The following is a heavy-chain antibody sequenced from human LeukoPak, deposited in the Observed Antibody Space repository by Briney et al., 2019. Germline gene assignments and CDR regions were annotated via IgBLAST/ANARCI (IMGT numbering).Heavy chain of an antibody. J-gene: IGHJ4*02. CDR3: ARHAGGGNTALDY. D-gene: IGHD5-18*01. CDR2: IYYGVST. V-gene: IGHV4-59*08. Sequence: PSETLSLTCTVSGASISTYYWSWIRQPPGYELEWIGYIYYGVSTNYSPSLKSRVTISVDTSKNQLSLNLNSVTAADTAMYYCARHAGGGNTALDYWGQGTLVTVSS. CDR1: GASISTYY.